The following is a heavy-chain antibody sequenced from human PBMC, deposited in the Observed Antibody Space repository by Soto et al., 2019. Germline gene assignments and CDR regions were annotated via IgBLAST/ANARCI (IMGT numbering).Heavy chain of an antibody. D-gene: IGHD4-17*01. V-gene: IGHV1-69*02. CDR3: ARAPLYGDYLFDY. J-gene: IGHJ4*02. CDR2: IIPILGIA. CDR1: GGTFSSYT. Sequence: GASVKVSCKASGGTFSSYTISWVRQAPGQGLEWMGRIIPILGIANYAQKFQGRVTITADKSTSTAYMELSSLRSEDTAVYYCARAPLYGDYLFDYWGQGTLVTVSS.